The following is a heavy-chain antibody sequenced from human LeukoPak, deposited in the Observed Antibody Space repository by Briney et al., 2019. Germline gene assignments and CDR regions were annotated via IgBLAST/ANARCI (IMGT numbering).Heavy chain of an antibody. Sequence: ASVKVSCKASGYTFTTYGITWVRQAPGQGLEWMGWISAYNGNTSYAQKVQGRVTMTTDTSTSTAYMELRSLRSDDTAVYYCARALVDGYKELGYWGQGTLVTVSS. V-gene: IGHV1-18*01. J-gene: IGHJ4*02. CDR2: ISAYNGNT. CDR1: GYTFTTYG. D-gene: IGHD5-24*01. CDR3: ARALVDGYKELGY.